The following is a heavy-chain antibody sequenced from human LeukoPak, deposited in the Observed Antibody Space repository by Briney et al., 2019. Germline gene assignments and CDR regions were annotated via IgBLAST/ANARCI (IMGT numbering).Heavy chain of an antibody. V-gene: IGHV1-69*13. D-gene: IGHD3-22*01. CDR2: IIPIFGTA. J-gene: IGHJ4*02. Sequence: SVKVSCKASGYTFTSYAISWVRQAPGQGLEWMGGIIPIFGTANYAQKFQGRVTITADESTSTAYMELSSLRSEDTAVYYCARDRESVWYDSSGYYGYWGQGTLVTVSS. CDR3: ARDRESVWYDSSGYYGY. CDR1: GYTFTSYA.